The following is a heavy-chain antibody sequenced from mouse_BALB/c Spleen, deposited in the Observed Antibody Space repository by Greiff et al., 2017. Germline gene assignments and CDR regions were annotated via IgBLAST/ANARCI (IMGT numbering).Heavy chain of an antibody. CDR2: ISDGGSYT. CDR1: GFTFSDYY. V-gene: IGHV5-4*02. Sequence: EVKVVESGGGLVKPGGSLKLSCAASGFTFSDYYMYWVRQTPEKRLEWVATISDGGSYTYYPDSVKGRFTISRDNAKNNLYLQMSSLKSEDTAMYYCARDGYDGGAWFAYWGQGTLVTVSA. J-gene: IGHJ3*01. CDR3: ARDGYDGGAWFAY. D-gene: IGHD2-2*01.